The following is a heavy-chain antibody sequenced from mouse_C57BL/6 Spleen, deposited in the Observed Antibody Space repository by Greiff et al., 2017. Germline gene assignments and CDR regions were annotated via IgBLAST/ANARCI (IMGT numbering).Heavy chain of an antibody. CDR1: GYTFTSYW. D-gene: IGHD1-1*01. CDR2: IDPNSGGT. CDR3: ARERITTVEGDYYAMDY. Sequence: QVQLQQPGAELVKPGASVKLSCKASGYTFTSYWMHWVQQRPGRGLEWIGRIDPNSGGTKYNEKFKSKATLAVDKPSSTAYMQLSSLTSEDSAVYYCARERITTVEGDYYAMDYWGQGTSVTVSS. J-gene: IGHJ4*01. V-gene: IGHV1-72*01.